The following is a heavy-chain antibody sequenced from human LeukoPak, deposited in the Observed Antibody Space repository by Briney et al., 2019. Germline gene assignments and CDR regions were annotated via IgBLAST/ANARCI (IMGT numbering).Heavy chain of an antibody. V-gene: IGHV4-59*01. J-gene: IGHJ4*02. D-gene: IGHD6-13*01. CDR2: IHYIGTT. Sequence: SETLSLTCTVSGGSISGYYWNWIRQPPGKGLEWIGYIHYIGTTNFNPSLKSRVTISVDTSKNQLTLKLSSVTAADTAVYFSAKRGRSSWYFDYWGQGTQVTVSS. CDR1: GGSISGYY. CDR3: AKRGRSSWYFDY.